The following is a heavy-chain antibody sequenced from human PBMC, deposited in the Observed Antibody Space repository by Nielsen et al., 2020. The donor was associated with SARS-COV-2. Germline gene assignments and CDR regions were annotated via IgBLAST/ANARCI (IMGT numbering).Heavy chain of an antibody. J-gene: IGHJ6*02. CDR2: ISAYNGNT. CDR1: GYTFTSYG. D-gene: IGHD2-2*01. CDR3: ARGIVVVPAASRTYYYGMDV. V-gene: IGHV1-18*01. Sequence: ASVKVSCKASGYTFTSYGISWVRQAPGQGPEWMGWISAYNGNTNYAQKLQGRVTMTTDTSTSTAYMELRSLRSDDTAVYYCARGIVVVPAASRTYYYGMDVWGQGTTVTVSS.